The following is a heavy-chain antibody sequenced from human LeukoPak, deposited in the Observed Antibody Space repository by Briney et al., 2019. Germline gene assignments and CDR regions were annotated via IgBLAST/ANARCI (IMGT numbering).Heavy chain of an antibody. CDR1: GFTFSSYA. Sequence: GGSLRLSCAASGFTFSSYAMSWVRQAPGKGLEWVSAISGSGGSTYYADSVKGRFTISRDNSKNTLYLQMNSLRAEDTAVYYCAKGDSSSWDGPYFDYWGQGTLVTVSS. CDR3: AKGDSSSWDGPYFDY. V-gene: IGHV3-23*01. D-gene: IGHD6-13*01. J-gene: IGHJ4*02. CDR2: ISGSGGST.